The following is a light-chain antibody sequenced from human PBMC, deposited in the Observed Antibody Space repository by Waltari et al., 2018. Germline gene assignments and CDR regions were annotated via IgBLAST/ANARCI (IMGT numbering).Light chain of an antibody. Sequence: DIQMTQSPSSLSASVGDRVTITCRASQSLSAYLNWYQQKPGKAPNLLIYATSSLQSGVPSRFSGSGSGTDFTLTISSLQPEDFATYFCQQTYFTVETFGPGTKVDIK. CDR3: QQTYFTVET. CDR1: QSLSAY. V-gene: IGKV1-39*01. CDR2: ATS. J-gene: IGKJ3*01.